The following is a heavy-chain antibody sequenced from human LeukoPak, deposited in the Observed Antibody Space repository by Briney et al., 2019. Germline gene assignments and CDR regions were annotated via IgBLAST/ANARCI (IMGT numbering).Heavy chain of an antibody. V-gene: IGHV4-34*01. Sequence: SETLSLTCTVSGGSISSYYWSWIRQPPGKGLEWIGEINHSGSTNYNPSLKSRVTISVDTSKNQFSLKLSSVTAADTAVYYCARVRRVTYYDFWSGHRVFDYWGQGTLVTVSS. CDR2: INHSGST. D-gene: IGHD3-3*01. CDR3: ARVRRVTYYDFWSGHRVFDY. CDR1: GGSISSYY. J-gene: IGHJ4*02.